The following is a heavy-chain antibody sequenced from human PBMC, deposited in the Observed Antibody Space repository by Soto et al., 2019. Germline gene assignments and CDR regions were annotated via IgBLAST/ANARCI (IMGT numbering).Heavy chain of an antibody. CDR1: GGTFSSYA. V-gene: IGHV1-69*01. D-gene: IGHD3-10*01. J-gene: IGHJ4*02. CDR2: IIPIFGTA. Sequence: QVQLVQSGAEVKKPGSSVKVSCKASGGTFSSYAISWVRQAPGQGLEWMGGIIPIFGTANYAQKFQGRVTITADESTSTAYRELSSLRSDDTAVYYCARVTSLYGSGSKTDYWCQGTLVTVSS. CDR3: ARVTSLYGSGSKTDY.